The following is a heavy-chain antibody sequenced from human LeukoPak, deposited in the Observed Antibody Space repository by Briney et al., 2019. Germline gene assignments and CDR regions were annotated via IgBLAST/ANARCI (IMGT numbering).Heavy chain of an antibody. CDR1: GGSFSGYY. CDR2: FSHSGIT. D-gene: IGHD3-22*01. CDR3: ASTDYYDSSGYYRY. Sequence: SETPSLTCAVYGGSFSGYYWSWIRQPPGKGLEWIGEFSHSGITNYNPSLKSRVTISVDTSNNQFSLKLTSVTAADTAVYYCASTDYYDSSGYYRYWGQGTLVTVSS. V-gene: IGHV4-34*01. J-gene: IGHJ4*02.